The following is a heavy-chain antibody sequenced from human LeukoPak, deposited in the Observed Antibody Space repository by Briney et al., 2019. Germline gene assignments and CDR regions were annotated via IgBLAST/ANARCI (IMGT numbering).Heavy chain of an antibody. J-gene: IGHJ4*02. D-gene: IGHD5-24*01. CDR1: GDSVSSNRAS. Sequence: SQTLSLTCAISGDSVSSNRASWTWIRQSPSRGPEWLGRTYYRSKWYNDYAVSLKSRISINPDTSKNQFSLQLNSVTPEDTAVYYCSRSDGGSDFDYWGQGTLVTVSS. CDR2: TYYRSKWYN. V-gene: IGHV6-1*01. CDR3: SRSDGGSDFDY.